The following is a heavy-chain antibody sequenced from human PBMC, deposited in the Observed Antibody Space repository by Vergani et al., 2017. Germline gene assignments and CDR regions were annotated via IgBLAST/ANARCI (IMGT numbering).Heavy chain of an antibody. CDR1: GGSFSGYY. CDR2: INHSGST. V-gene: IGHV4-34*01. J-gene: IGHJ4*02. Sequence: QVQLQQWGAGLLKPSETLSITCAVYGGSFSGYYWSWIRQPPGKGLEWIGEINHSGSTNYNPSLKSRVTISVDTSKNQFSLKLSSVTAADTAVYYCARGTIVRGVERFDYWGQGTLVTVSS. CDR3: ARGTIVRGVERFDY. D-gene: IGHD3-10*01.